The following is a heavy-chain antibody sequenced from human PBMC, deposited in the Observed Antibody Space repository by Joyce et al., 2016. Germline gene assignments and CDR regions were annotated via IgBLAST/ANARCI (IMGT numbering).Heavy chain of an antibody. CDR2: INHSGRT. Sequence: QVQLQQWGAGLLKPSETLSLTCAVYGGSFSGHYWSWIRQPPGKGLEWIGEINHSGRTNYNPSLKSRVTMSMDTSKNQFSLKLSSVTAADTAVYYCAAVSSVWFFYYYGLDVWGQGTAVTVSS. CDR1: GGSFSGHY. V-gene: IGHV4-34*01. D-gene: IGHD6-19*01. J-gene: IGHJ6*02. CDR3: AAVSSVWFFYYYGLDV.